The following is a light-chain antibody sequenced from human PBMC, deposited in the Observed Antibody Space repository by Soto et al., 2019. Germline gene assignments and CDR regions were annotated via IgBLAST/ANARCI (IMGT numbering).Light chain of an antibody. CDR3: SSYSGTNYHEV. CDR1: SSDVGGYNY. J-gene: IGLJ1*01. CDR2: EVS. Sequence: QSALTQPPSASGSFGQSVTISCTGTSSDVGGYNYVSWYQQYPGKAPKLMIYEVSERPSGVPDRFSGSKSGNTASLTVSGLQADDEADYYCSSYSGTNYHEVFGTGTKLTVL. V-gene: IGLV2-8*01.